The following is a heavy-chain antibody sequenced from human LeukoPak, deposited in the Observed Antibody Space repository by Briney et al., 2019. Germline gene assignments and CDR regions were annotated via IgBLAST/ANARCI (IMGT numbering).Heavy chain of an antibody. D-gene: IGHD3/OR15-3a*01. Sequence: GGSLRLSCAASGFTFSTYFMSWVRQAPGAGLEWVSSISGSGGSTYYADSVKGRFTISRDNSKKTVYLEMNSLRAEDTAVYYCAKPYYIDRTGYFFDYWGQGTLVTVSS. CDR2: ISGSGGST. CDR1: GFTFSTYF. J-gene: IGHJ4*02. V-gene: IGHV3-23*01. CDR3: AKPYYIDRTGYFFDY.